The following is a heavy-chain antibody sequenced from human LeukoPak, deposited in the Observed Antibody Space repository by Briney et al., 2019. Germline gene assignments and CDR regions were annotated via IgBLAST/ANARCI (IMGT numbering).Heavy chain of an antibody. CDR2: ISAYNGNT. CDR3: ARDKTRITIFGVVIDY. J-gene: IGHJ4*02. D-gene: IGHD3-3*01. CDR1: GYTFTSYG. V-gene: IGHV1-18*01. Sequence: GASVKVSCKASGYTFTSYGISWVRQAPGQGLEWMGWISAYNGNTNYAQKLQGRVTMTTDTSTSTAYMELRSLRSDDTAVYYCARDKTRITIFGVVIDYWGQGTLVTVSS.